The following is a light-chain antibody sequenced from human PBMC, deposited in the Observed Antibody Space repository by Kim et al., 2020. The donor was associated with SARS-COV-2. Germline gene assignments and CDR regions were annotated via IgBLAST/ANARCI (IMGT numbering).Light chain of an antibody. CDR1: QSISSH. Sequence: DIQMTQSPSTLSASVGDRVTITCRTTQSISSHLNWYQQKPGRAPKLLISAASTLQGGVPSKFSGSGSETDFTLTISSLQPEDFATYFCQQSYITPFTFGPGTKVDIK. CDR2: AAS. CDR3: QQSYITPFT. V-gene: IGKV1-39*01. J-gene: IGKJ3*01.